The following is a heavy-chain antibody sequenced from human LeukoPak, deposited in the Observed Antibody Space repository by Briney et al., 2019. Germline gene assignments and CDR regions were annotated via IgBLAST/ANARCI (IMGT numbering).Heavy chain of an antibody. J-gene: IGHJ4*02. D-gene: IGHD5-18*01. CDR1: GFTFSSYG. V-gene: IGHV3-33*01. CDR3: ARVALQLWIPS. Sequence: PGRSLRLSCAASGFTFSSYGMHWVRQAPGKGLEWVAVIWYDGSNKYYADSVKGRFTISRDNSKNTLYLQMNSLRAEDTAVYYCARVALQLWIPSWGQGTLVTVSS. CDR2: IWYDGSNK.